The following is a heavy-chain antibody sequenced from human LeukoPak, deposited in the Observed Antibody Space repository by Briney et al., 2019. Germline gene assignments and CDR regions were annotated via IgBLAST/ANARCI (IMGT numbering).Heavy chain of an antibody. D-gene: IGHD6-13*01. CDR3: AKLARYSSSWYDYSDS. J-gene: IGHJ4*02. CDR2: ISGNSVYM. V-gene: IGHV3-11*03. Sequence: GGSLRLSCAASGFSFSDYYMGWIRQAPGKGLEWLSYISGNSVYMNYADSVKGRFTISRDNSKNTLYLQMSSLRAEDTAVYYCAKLARYSSSWYDYSDSWGQGTLVTVSS. CDR1: GFSFSDYY.